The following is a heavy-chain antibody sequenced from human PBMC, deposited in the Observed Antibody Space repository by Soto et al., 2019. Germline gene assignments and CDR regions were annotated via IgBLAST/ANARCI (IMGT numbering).Heavy chain of an antibody. CDR1: GFTFDDYA. J-gene: IGHJ4*02. CDR3: AKDSGYDWDLYYFDY. D-gene: IGHD5-12*01. CDR2: ISWNSGSI. V-gene: IGHV3-9*01. Sequence: GGSLRLSCAASGFTFDDYAMHWVRQAPGKGLEWVSGISWNSGSIGYADSVKGRFIISRDNAKNSLYLQMNSLRAEDTALYYCAKDSGYDWDLYYFDYWGQGTLVTVSS.